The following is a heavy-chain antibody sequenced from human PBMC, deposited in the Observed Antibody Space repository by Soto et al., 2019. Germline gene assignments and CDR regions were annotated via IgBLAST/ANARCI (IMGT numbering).Heavy chain of an antibody. J-gene: IGHJ3*02. D-gene: IGHD2-21*02. Sequence: QVQLVQSGAEVKKPGSTVKVSCKASGGTFSSYAISWVRQAPGQGLEWMGGIIPIFGTANYAQKFQDRVTITADESTNTAYMELSSLRSEDTAVYYCARGDHGPYDAFDIWGQGTMVTVSS. CDR2: IIPIFGTA. CDR3: ARGDHGPYDAFDI. CDR1: GGTFSSYA. V-gene: IGHV1-69*01.